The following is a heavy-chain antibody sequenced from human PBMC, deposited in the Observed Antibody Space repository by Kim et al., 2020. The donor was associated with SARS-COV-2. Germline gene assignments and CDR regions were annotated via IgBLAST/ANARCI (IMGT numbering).Heavy chain of an antibody. CDR1: GGSISSYY. V-gene: IGHV4-4*07. D-gene: IGHD3-16*02. CDR2: INNSGST. CDR3: ARGVIITFGGGIVTYCFDP. J-gene: IGHJ5*02. Sequence: SETLSLTCTVSGGSISSYYWSWIRQPPGKGLGWIGRINNSGSTNYNPSLKSRVTMSVDTSKNQFSLKLSSVTAADTAVYFCARGVIITFGGGIVTYCFDP.